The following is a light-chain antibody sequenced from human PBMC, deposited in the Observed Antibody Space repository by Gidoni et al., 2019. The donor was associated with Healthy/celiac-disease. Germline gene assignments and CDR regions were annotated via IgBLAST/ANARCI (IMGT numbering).Light chain of an antibody. Sequence: SYELTQPPTVSVSPGQTASITCSGDKLGYKYACWYQQKPGQSPVLVIYQVSKRPSGIPERFSGSNSGNTATLTISGTQAMDEADYYCQAWDSSTVRVFGTGTKVTV. J-gene: IGLJ1*01. CDR3: QAWDSSTVRV. CDR2: QVS. CDR1: KLGYKY. V-gene: IGLV3-1*01.